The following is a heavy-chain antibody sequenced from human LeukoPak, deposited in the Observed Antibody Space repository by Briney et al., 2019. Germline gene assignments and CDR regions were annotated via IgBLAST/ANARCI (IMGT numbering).Heavy chain of an antibody. CDR2: IGSGTGAI. D-gene: IGHD2-21*01. J-gene: IGHJ4*02. Sequence: GGSLRLSCAASGFTFSSYAMSWVRQAPGKGLEWVAYIGSGTGAIYYADSVKGRFTISRDNAKNSLCLQMNSLRDDDTAVYYCARGVVRLDFWGQGTLVTVSS. CDR1: GFTFSSYA. V-gene: IGHV3-48*02. CDR3: ARGVVRLDF.